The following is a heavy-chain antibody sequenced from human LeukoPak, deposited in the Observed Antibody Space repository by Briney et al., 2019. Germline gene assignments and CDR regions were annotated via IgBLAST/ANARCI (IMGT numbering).Heavy chain of an antibody. J-gene: IGHJ5*02. D-gene: IGHD1-1*01. CDR1: GDSVSSNSAT. Sequence: SQTLSLTCAISGDSVSSNSATWTWIRQSPSRGLEWLGRTFYRSKWFYDYAASVQSRITITPDTSKNQFSLQLNSVTPDDTVVYYCARGPRTEPFDPWGQGTPVTVS. CDR3: ARGPRTEPFDP. CDR2: TFYRSKWFY. V-gene: IGHV6-1*01.